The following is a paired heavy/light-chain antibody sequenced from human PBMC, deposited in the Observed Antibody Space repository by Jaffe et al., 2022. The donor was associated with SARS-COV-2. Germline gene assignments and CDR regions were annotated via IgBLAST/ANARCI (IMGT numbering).Heavy chain of an antibody. D-gene: IGHD4-4*01. CDR2: IPRTGST. Sequence: QVQLQESGPGLVKPSQTLSLTCNVSGASISSGSSEWSWIRQPAGKGLEWIGRIPRTGSTDYNPSLKSRVTILVDTSKNHFSLKLASVTAADAAVYHCAREWKYSRVFDSWGQGILVTVSS. V-gene: IGHV4-61*02. J-gene: IGHJ4*02. CDR1: GASISSGSSE. CDR3: AREWKYSRVFDS.
Light chain of an antibody. CDR1: QSVSSGS. CDR2: ATS. V-gene: IGKV3-20*01. J-gene: IGKJ2*01. CDR3: QQYGSSPPT. Sequence: EIVLTQSPGTLSLSPGERATLSCRASQSVSSGSLAWYQRQPGQTPRLLIFATSTRAAGIPARFRGSGSGTDFTLIISRVEPEDFALYYCQQYGSSPPTFGQGTKLDIK.